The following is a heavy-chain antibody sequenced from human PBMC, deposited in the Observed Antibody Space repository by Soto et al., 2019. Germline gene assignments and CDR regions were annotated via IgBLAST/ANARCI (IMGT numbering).Heavy chain of an antibody. CDR2: ISSSSSYI. Sequence: PGGSLRLSCAASGFTFSSYSMNWVRQAPGKGLEWVSSISSSSSYIYYADSVKGRFTISRDNAKNSLYLQMNSVRAEDTAVYYCASVRGYSGYGGPYPDYWGQGTLVTVSS. J-gene: IGHJ4*02. V-gene: IGHV3-21*01. CDR3: ASVRGYSGYGGPYPDY. CDR1: GFTFSSYS. D-gene: IGHD5-12*01.